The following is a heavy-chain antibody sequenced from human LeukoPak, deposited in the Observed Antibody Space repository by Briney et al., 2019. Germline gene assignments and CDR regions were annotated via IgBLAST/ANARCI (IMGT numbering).Heavy chain of an antibody. CDR1: GGSINSHY. D-gene: IGHD3-10*01. V-gene: IGHV4-59*04. CDR3: ARGPPAVRGALTRSYYFDY. J-gene: IGHJ4*02. Sequence: PSETLSLTCTVSGGSINSHYWSWVRQPPGKGLEWIGSIYHSGSTYYNPSLKSRVTISVDTSKNQFSLKLSSVTAADTAVYYCARGPPAVRGALTRSYYFDYWGQGTLVTVSS. CDR2: IYHSGST.